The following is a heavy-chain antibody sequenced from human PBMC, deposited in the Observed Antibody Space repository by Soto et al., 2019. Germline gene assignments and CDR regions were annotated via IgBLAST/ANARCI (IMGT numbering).Heavy chain of an antibody. CDR1: GFTFSSYW. CDR3: ARDGQNSYGLEY. D-gene: IGHD5-18*01. J-gene: IGHJ4*02. CDR2: INSDGSST. V-gene: IGHV3-74*01. Sequence: EVQLVESGGGLVQPGGSLRLSCAASGFTFSSYWMHWVRQAPGKGLVWVSRINSDGSSTSYADYADSVKGRFTISRDNAKNTLYLQLNRMRAEDTAVYDYARDGQNSYGLEYWGQGTLVTVSS.